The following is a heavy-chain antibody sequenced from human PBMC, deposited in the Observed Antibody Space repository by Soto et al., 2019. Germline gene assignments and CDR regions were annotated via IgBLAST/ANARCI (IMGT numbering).Heavy chain of an antibody. CDR3: AKHTYYYDSPFYHYYGMDV. D-gene: IGHD3-22*01. V-gene: IGHV4-59*01. Sequence: SETLSLTCTVSGGSISRYYWSWIRQPPGKGLEWIGYIYYSGSTNYNPSLKSRVTISVDTSKNQFSLKLSSVTAADTAVYYCAKHTYYYDSPFYHYYGMDVWGQWTTVTV. CDR2: IYYSGST. J-gene: IGHJ6*02. CDR1: GGSISRYY.